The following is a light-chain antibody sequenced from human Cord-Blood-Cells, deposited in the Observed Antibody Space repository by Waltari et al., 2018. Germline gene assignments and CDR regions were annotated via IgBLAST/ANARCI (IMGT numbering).Light chain of an antibody. CDR3: QQYGSSPMYT. CDR1: QSVSSSY. Sequence: DIVLTQSPGTLSLSPGERATLSCRASQSVSSSYLAWYQQKPGQAPRLLIYGASSRATGIPDRFSGSGSGTDFTLTISSLEPEDFAVYYCQQYGSSPMYTFGQGTKLEIK. CDR2: GAS. V-gene: IGKV3-20*01. J-gene: IGKJ2*01.